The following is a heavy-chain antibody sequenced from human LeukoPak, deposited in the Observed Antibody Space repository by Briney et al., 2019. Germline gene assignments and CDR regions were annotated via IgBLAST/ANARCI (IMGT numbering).Heavy chain of an antibody. CDR1: GFAFGVYA. CDR3: AREVKERWHMYYFDY. D-gene: IGHD5-24*01. V-gene: IGHV3-21*01. Sequence: PGGSLRLSCTGSGFAFGVYAMSWFRQAPGKGLEWVSSISSSSSYIYYADSVKGRFTISRDNAKNSLYLQMNSLRAEDTAVYYCAREVKERWHMYYFDYWGQGTLVTVSS. J-gene: IGHJ4*02. CDR2: ISSSSSYI.